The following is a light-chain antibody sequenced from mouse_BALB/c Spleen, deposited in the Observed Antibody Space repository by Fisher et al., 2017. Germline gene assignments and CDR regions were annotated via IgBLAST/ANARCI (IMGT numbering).Light chain of an antibody. J-gene: IGKJ4*01. CDR3: HQRSSYPFT. CDR1: SSVSY. CDR2: DTS. Sequence: DIVMTQTTAIMSASPGEKVTMTCSASSSVSYMHWYQQKSSTSPKLWIYDTSKLASGVPGRFSGSGSGNSYSLTISSMEAEDAATYYCHQRSSYPFTFGSGTKLEIK. V-gene: IGKV4-63*01.